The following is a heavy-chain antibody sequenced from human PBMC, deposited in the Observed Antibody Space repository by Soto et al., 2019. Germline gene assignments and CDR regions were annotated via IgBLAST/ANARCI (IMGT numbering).Heavy chain of an antibody. D-gene: IGHD4-17*01. V-gene: IGHV3-66*01. CDR3: ARDNYGDYVGYNWFDP. Sequence: EVQLVESGGGLVQPGGSLRLSCAASGFTVSSNYMSWVRQAPGKGLEWVSVIYSGGSTYYADSVKGRFTISRDNSKNTLYLKMNSLRAEDTAVYYCARDNYGDYVGYNWFDPWGQGNLVTVSS. J-gene: IGHJ5*02. CDR1: GFTVSSNY. CDR2: IYSGGST.